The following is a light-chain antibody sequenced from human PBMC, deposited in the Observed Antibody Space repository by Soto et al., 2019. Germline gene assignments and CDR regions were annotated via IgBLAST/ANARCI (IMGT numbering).Light chain of an antibody. CDR3: QQYGSSPRT. J-gene: IGKJ2*01. Sequence: EIVLTQSPGTLSLSPGETATLSCRASQSVSSSYLAWYQQKPGQAPRLLIYGASSSATGIPDRFSGSGSGTDFTLTISRLEPEDFAVYYCQQYGSSPRTFGQGTKLEIK. CDR1: QSVSSSY. V-gene: IGKV3-20*01. CDR2: GAS.